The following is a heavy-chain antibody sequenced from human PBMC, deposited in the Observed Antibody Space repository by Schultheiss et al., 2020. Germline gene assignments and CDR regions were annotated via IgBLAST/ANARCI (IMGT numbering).Heavy chain of an antibody. Sequence: SVKVSCKASGGTFSSYAISWVRQAPGQGLEWMGGIIPIFGTANYAQKFQGRVTITADESTSTAYMELSSLRSEDTAVYYCATLQSGSYYNDHNWFDPWGQGTLVTVSS. CDR1: GGTFSSYA. V-gene: IGHV1-69*13. CDR3: ATLQSGSYYNDHNWFDP. CDR2: IIPIFGTA. D-gene: IGHD3-10*01. J-gene: IGHJ5*02.